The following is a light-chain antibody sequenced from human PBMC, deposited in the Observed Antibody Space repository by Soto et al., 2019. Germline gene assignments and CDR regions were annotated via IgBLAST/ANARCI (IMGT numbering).Light chain of an antibody. CDR1: SSDIGGYKY. Sequence: QSVLTQPASVSGSPGQSITISCTGTSSDIGGYKYVSWYQQHPGKAPKLMIYDVSNRPSGVSNRFSGSKSGNTATLTISGLQGECEDEYYCSSYSGGSIYVFGTVTMVTDL. CDR3: SSYSGGSIYV. J-gene: IGLJ1*01. V-gene: IGLV2-14*01. CDR2: DVS.